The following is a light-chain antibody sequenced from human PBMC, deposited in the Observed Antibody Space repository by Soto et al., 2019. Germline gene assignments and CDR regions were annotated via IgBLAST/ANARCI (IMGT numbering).Light chain of an antibody. V-gene: IGKV1-39*01. CDR2: AAS. CDR1: QSISSY. CDR3: QQSYSTPLYT. J-gene: IGKJ2*01. Sequence: DIQMTQSPSSLSTSVGDRVTITCRASQSISSYLNWYQQKPGKAPKLLIYAASSLQSGVPSRFSGSGSGTDFTLTISSLQPEDFANYSCQQSYSTPLYTFGQGTKLEIK.